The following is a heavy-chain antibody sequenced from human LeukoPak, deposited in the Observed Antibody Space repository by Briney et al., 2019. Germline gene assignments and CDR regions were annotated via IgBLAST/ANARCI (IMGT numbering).Heavy chain of an antibody. J-gene: IGHJ3*02. D-gene: IGHD3-22*01. CDR3: ARARTYYYDSSDAFDI. CDR1: GFTFSSYS. V-gene: IGHV3-48*01. Sequence: GGFLRLSCAASGFTFSSYSMNWVRQAPGKGLEWVSYISSSSSTIYYADSVKGRFTISRDNAKNSLYLQMNSLRAEDTAVYYCARARTYYYDSSDAFDIWGQGTMVTVSS. CDR2: ISSSSSTI.